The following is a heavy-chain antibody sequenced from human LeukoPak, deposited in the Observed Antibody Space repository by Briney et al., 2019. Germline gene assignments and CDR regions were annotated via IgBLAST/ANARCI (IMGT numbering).Heavy chain of an antibody. Sequence: PSETLSLTCTVSGGSISSYYWSWIRQPPGKGLEWIGYIYYSGSTNYNPSLKSRVTISVDTSKNQFSLKLSSVTAADTAVYYCARDLGWDGDYYYYGMDVWGQGTTVTVSS. D-gene: IGHD1-26*01. CDR1: GGSISSYY. CDR3: ARDLGWDGDYYYYGMDV. V-gene: IGHV4-59*01. CDR2: IYYSGST. J-gene: IGHJ6*02.